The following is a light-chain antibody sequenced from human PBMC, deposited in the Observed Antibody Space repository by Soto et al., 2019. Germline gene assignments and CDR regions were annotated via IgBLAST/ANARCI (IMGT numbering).Light chain of an antibody. CDR1: QSISSW. V-gene: IGKV1-5*01. J-gene: IGKJ1*01. CDR2: DAS. Sequence: VQMTQAPSTLSSSVLDRVTITCRASQSISSWLAWYQQKPGKAPKLLIYDASSLESGVPSRFSGSGSGTEFTLTISSLQPDDFATYYCQQYNSYSTFGQGTKVDIK. CDR3: QQYNSYST.